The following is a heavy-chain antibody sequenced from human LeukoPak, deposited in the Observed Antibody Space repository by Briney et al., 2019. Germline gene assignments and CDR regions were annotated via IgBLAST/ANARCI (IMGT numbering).Heavy chain of an antibody. D-gene: IGHD3-10*01. CDR1: GYSISSGYH. CDR2: IHHTGGT. CDR3: ARYGSGFDDC. Sequence: PSETLSLTCAVSGYSISSGYHWGWIRQPPGKGLEFIGSIHHTGGTHHNPSLKSRVTMSMDTSRNQISLKLSFVTAADTAVYYCARYGSGFDDCWGQGTLVTVSS. V-gene: IGHV4-38-2*01. J-gene: IGHJ4*02.